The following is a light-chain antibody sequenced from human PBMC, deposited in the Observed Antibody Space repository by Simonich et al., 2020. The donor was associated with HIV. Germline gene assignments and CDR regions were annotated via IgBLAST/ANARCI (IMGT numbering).Light chain of an antibody. CDR2: DAS. CDR1: QSVSSY. V-gene: IGKV3-20*01. CDR3: QQYGSSRT. Sequence: EIVLTQSPATLSLSPGERATLSCRASQSVSSYLAWFQQKPGQAPRLRIYDASSRATGIPDRFSGSGSGTDFTLTISRLEPEDFAVYYCQQYGSSRTFGQGTKVEIK. J-gene: IGKJ1*01.